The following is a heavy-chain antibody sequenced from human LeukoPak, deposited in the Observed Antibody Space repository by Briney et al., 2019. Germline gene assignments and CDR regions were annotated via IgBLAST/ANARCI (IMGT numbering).Heavy chain of an antibody. CDR1: GFTVSSNY. V-gene: IGHV3-53*01. CDR2: IYSGGST. D-gene: IGHD5-18*01. CDR3: ARASRGYSYGYET. J-gene: IGHJ5*02. Sequence: PGGSLRLSCAASGFTVSSNYMSWVRQAPGKGLEWVSVIYSGGSTYYADPVKGRFTISRDNSKNTLYLQMNSLRAEDTAVYYCARASRGYSYGYETWGQGTLVTVSS.